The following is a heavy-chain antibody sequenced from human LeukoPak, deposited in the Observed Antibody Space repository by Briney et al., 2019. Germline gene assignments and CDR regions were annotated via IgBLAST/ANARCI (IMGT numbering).Heavy chain of an antibody. J-gene: IGHJ3*02. Sequence: SETLSLTCAVYGGSFSGYYWSWIRQPAGKGLEWIGRIYTSGSTNYNPSLKSRVTMSVDTSKNQFSLKLSSVTAADTAVYYCARDAYGDTDDAFDIWGQGTMVTVSS. CDR3: ARDAYGDTDDAFDI. CDR2: IYTSGST. V-gene: IGHV4-4*07. D-gene: IGHD4-17*01. CDR1: GGSFSGYY.